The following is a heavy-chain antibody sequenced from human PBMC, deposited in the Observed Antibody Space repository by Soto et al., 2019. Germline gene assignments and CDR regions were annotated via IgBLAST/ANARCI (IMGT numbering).Heavy chain of an antibody. CDR3: ARGGAYCGSDSPLCPYYYGMDV. CDR2: ISAYNGDT. CDR1: GYTFTSYG. J-gene: IGHJ6*02. D-gene: IGHD2-21*02. V-gene: IGHV1-18*01. Sequence: GASVKVSFKASGYTFTSYGMSWLRQAPGQGLEWLGWISAYNGDTNYAQKLQGRVTMTTDTSTSTAYMELRSLRSDDTAVYYCARGGAYCGSDSPLCPYYYGMDVWGQGTTVTVSS.